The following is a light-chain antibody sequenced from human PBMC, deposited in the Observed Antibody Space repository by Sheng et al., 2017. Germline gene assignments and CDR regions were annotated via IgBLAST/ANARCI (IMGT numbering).Light chain of an antibody. Sequence: DIQLTQSPSSLSASVGDRVTITCRASQGISTYLNWYQQKPGKAPKVLIYATSTLQSGVPSRFSGSGSGTDFTLTISGLQPEDFATYYCQRTYSMFPITFGPGTKVDIK. J-gene: IGKJ3*01. CDR1: QGISTY. CDR2: ATS. CDR3: QRTYSMFPIT. V-gene: IGKV1-39*01.